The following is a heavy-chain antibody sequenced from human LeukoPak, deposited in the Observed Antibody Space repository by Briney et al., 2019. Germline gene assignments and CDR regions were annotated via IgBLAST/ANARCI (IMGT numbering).Heavy chain of an antibody. Sequence: VASVKVSCKASGGTFSSYAISWVRQAPGQGLEWMGGIIPIFGTANYAQKFQGRVTITADESTSKAYMELSSLRSEDTAVYYCARLAPLGYCSSTSCYTSWFDPWGQGTLVTVSS. V-gene: IGHV1-69*13. D-gene: IGHD2-2*02. J-gene: IGHJ5*02. CDR3: ARLAPLGYCSSTSCYTSWFDP. CDR1: GGTFSSYA. CDR2: IIPIFGTA.